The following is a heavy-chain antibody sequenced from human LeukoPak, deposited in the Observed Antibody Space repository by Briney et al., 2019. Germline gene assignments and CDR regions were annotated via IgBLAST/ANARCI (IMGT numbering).Heavy chain of an antibody. J-gene: IGHJ4*02. CDR2: INPNSGGT. D-gene: IGHD3-22*01. CDR1: AYTFTGYY. V-gene: IGHV1-2*02. CDR3: ARATGGYYDYFDY. Sequence: ASVKVSCKASAYTFTGYYMHWVRQAPGQGLEWMGWINPNSGGTNYAQKFQGRVTMTRDTSISTAYMELSRLTSDDTAVYYCARATGGYYDYFDYWGQGTLVTVSS.